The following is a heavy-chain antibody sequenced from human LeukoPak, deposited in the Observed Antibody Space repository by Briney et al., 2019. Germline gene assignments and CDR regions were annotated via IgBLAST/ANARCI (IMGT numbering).Heavy chain of an antibody. CDR2: INIGGTNT. J-gene: IGHJ5*02. Sequence: GGSLRLSCAASGFTFNDYYMSWIRQAPGKGLEWLSYINIGGTNTHFADSVKGRFTISRDNAKKSLYLEMNNLRAEDTAVYYCATDGAGFDTWGQGVLVTVSS. CDR3: ATDGAGFDT. V-gene: IGHV3-11*01. CDR1: GFTFNDYY.